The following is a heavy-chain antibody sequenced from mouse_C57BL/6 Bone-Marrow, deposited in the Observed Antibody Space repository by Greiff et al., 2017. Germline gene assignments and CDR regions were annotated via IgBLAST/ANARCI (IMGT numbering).Heavy chain of an antibody. V-gene: IGHV1-39*01. D-gene: IGHD1-1*01. CDR1: GYSFTDYN. CDR3: AGNYYGSSPYAMDY. J-gene: IGHJ4*01. Sequence: LVESGPELVKPGASVKISCKASGYSFTDYNMNWVKQSNGKSLEWIGVLNPNYGTTSYNQKFKGKATLTVDQSSSTAYMQLNSLTSEDSAVYYCAGNYYGSSPYAMDYWGQGTSVTVSS. CDR2: LNPNYGTT.